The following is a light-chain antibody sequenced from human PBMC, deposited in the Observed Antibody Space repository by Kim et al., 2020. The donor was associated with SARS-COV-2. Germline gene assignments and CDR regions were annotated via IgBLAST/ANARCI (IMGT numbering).Light chain of an antibody. J-gene: IGLJ2*01. CDR1: KLGNKY. V-gene: IGLV3-1*01. Sequence: SYELTQPPSVSVSPGQTANIICSGDKLGNKYACWYQQKPGQSPVLVIFKDTKRPSGIPERFSGSNSGNTATLTISGTQAMDEADYYCQAWDSSTVVFGGGTQLTVL. CDR2: KDT. CDR3: QAWDSSTVV.